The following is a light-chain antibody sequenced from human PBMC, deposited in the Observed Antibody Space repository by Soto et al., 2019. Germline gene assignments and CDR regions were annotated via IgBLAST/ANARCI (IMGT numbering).Light chain of an antibody. CDR3: QQYGRSPLT. V-gene: IGKV3-20*01. CDR2: DAS. CDR1: QSVSGY. Sequence: EIELTQSPGTLSLSVGERATLSCRASQSVSGYLAWYQQTPGQAPRLLIYDASNRATGIPDRFSGSGSGTDFTLTINRLEPEDFTVYYCQQYGRSPLTFGGGTTVDIK. J-gene: IGKJ4*01.